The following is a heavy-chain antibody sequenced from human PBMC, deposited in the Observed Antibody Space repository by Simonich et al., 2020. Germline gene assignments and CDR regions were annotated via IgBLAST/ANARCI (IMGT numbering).Heavy chain of an antibody. CDR3: ARHGNWGYFDY. CDR2: IYYSGST. J-gene: IGHJ4*02. CDR1: GGSISSYF. V-gene: IGHV4-59*08. D-gene: IGHD7-27*01. Sequence: QVQLQESGPGLVKPSETLSLTCTVSGGSISSYFWSWIRQPPGKGLEWIGDIYYSGSTNYTPSLKSRVTRSVDTSKNQFSLKLSSVTAADTAVYYCARHGNWGYFDYWGQGTLVTVSS.